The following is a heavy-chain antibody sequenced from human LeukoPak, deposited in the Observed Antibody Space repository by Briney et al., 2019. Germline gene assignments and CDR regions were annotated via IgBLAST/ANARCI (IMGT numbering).Heavy chain of an antibody. CDR3: ARDVSGGSCYLGCWFDP. CDR2: XXXSSSTX. D-gene: IGHD2-15*01. V-gene: IGHV3-48*02. Sequence: GGSLRLSCXXSGFTFSXXXXXXXRQAPGKGLXXXXXXXXSSSTXSYADSVKGXXAXXRDNAKNSLYLQMNSLRDEDTAVYYCARDVSGGSCYLGCWFDPWGQGTLLTVSS. CDR1: GFTFSXXX. J-gene: IGHJ5*02.